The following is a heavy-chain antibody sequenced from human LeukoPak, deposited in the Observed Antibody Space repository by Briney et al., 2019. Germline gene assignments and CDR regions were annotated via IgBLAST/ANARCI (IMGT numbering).Heavy chain of an antibody. Sequence: GGSLRLSCAASGFTFSNYAMSWVRQAPGKGLEWVSAISGSGGSTYYADSVKGRFTISRDNAKNSLYLQMNSLRAEDTAVYYCSGLYNYGMDVWGQGTTVTVSS. CDR1: GFTFSNYA. CDR2: ISGSGGST. CDR3: SGLYNYGMDV. V-gene: IGHV3-23*01. J-gene: IGHJ6*02.